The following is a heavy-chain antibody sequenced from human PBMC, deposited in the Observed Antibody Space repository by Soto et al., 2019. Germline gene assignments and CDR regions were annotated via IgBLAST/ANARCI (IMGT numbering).Heavy chain of an antibody. V-gene: IGHV1-18*01. Sequence: EIKQLPASVKVSCKASGYTFTSYGISWVRQAPGQGLEWMGWISAYNGNTNYAQKLQGRVTMTTDTSTSTAYMELRSLRSDDTAVYYCARFVSGDINYYYYYGMDVWAQGTTVTVSS. D-gene: IGHD2-21*01. CDR2: ISAYNGNT. CDR3: ARFVSGDINYYYYYGMDV. CDR1: GYTFTSYG. J-gene: IGHJ6*02.